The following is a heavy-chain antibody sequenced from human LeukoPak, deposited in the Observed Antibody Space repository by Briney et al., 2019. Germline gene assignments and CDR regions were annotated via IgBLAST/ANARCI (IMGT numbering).Heavy chain of an antibody. CDR3: ARSISYQGDYDILTGYFRIGWFDP. Sequence: PSETLSLTCTVSGGSISSYYWSWIRQPPGKGLEWIGYIYYSGSTNYNPSLKSRVTISVDTSKNQFSLKLSSVTAADTAVYYCARSISYQGDYDILTGYFRIGWFDPWGQGTLVTVSS. CDR1: GGSISSYY. J-gene: IGHJ5*02. CDR2: IYYSGST. V-gene: IGHV4-59*08. D-gene: IGHD3-9*01.